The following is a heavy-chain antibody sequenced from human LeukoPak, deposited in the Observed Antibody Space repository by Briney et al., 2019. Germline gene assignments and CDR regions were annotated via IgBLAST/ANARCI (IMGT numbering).Heavy chain of an antibody. CDR2: INAGNGNT. Sequence: GASVKVSCKASGYTFTSYAMHWVRQAPGQRLEWMGWINAGNGNTKYSQKFQGRVTITRDTSASTAYMELSSLRSEGTAVYYCASSAVAGTYYYYGMDVWGQGTTVTVSS. D-gene: IGHD6-19*01. CDR1: GYTFTSYA. V-gene: IGHV1-3*01. CDR3: ASSAVAGTYYYYGMDV. J-gene: IGHJ6*02.